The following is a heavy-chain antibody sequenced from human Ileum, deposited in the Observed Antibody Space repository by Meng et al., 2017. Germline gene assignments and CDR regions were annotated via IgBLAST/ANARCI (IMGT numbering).Heavy chain of an antibody. D-gene: IGHD3-10*01. CDR3: ARETYGSGSYQSDY. Sequence: GESLKISCAASGFTFSSYEMNWVRQAPGKGLEWVSYISIVSGSTTFYADSVKGRFTISRDNAKNSLYLQMKSLRAEDTAVYYCARETYGSGSYQSDYWGQGTLVTVSA. J-gene: IGHJ4*02. CDR1: GFTFSSYE. CDR2: ISIVSGSTT. V-gene: IGHV3-48*03.